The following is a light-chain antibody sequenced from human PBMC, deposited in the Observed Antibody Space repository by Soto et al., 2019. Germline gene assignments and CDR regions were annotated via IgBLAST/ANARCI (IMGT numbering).Light chain of an antibody. CDR1: SSDVGGYNY. Sequence: QSALTQPPSASGSPGQSVTISCTGTSSDVGGYNYVSWYQQHPGKAPKLMIYEVSKRPSGVPDHFSGSKSGNTASLTVSGLQAEDEADYYCNSYAGSNNWVFGRGTKLTVL. J-gene: IGLJ3*02. CDR2: EVS. CDR3: NSYAGSNNWV. V-gene: IGLV2-8*01.